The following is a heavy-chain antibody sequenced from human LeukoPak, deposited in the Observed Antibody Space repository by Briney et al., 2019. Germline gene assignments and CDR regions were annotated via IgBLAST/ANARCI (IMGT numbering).Heavy chain of an antibody. CDR1: GFTFSTHA. Sequence: GGSLRLSCVVSGFTFSTHAMTWVRQAPGKGLERVSDISGPGGTTYYAASVKGRFTISRDNAKNSLYLQMNSLRAEDTAMYYCARDGWFGDYNWFDPWGQGTLVTVSS. CDR3: ARDGWFGDYNWFDP. D-gene: IGHD3-10*01. CDR2: ISGPGGTT. J-gene: IGHJ5*02. V-gene: IGHV3-23*01.